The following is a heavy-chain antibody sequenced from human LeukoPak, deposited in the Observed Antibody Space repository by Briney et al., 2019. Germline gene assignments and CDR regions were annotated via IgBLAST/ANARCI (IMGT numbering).Heavy chain of an antibody. D-gene: IGHD3-3*01. J-gene: IGHJ6*02. CDR3: ARDRIYDFIKNTDDYHYGMDV. V-gene: IGHV3-33*01. Sequence: GGSLRLSCAASGFTFSSYGMHWVRQAPGKGLEWVAVIWYDGSNKYYADSVKGRITVSRDNSKNTVYLQMNSLRAEDTAVYYCARDRIYDFIKNTDDYHYGMDVWGQGTTVTVSS. CDR2: IWYDGSNK. CDR1: GFTFSSYG.